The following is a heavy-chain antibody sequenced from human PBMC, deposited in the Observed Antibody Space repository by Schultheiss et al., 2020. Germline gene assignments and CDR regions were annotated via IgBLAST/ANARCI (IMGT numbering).Heavy chain of an antibody. Sequence: SGPTLVKPTQTLTLTCTFSGFSLSTTGVGVGWIRQPPGKALEWLALIYWDDDKHYSPSLKRRLNISKDISKDQVVLTMTNMDPVDTATYYCAHRRGGYSSGWFSFDDWGQGTLVTVSS. CDR2: IYWDDDK. J-gene: IGHJ4*02. D-gene: IGHD6-19*01. CDR1: GFSLSTTGVG. V-gene: IGHV2-5*02. CDR3: AHRRGGYSSGWFSFDD.